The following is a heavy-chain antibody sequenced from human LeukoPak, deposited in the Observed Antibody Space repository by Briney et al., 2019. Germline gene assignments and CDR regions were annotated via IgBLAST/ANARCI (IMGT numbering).Heavy chain of an antibody. V-gene: IGHV3-13*01. J-gene: IGHJ3*02. D-gene: IGHD1-26*01. CDR1: GFTFSSYD. Sequence: PGGSLRLSCAASGFTFSSYDMHWVRQATGKGLEWVSAIGTAGDTYYPGSVKGRFTISRENAKNSLYLQMNSLRAGDTAVYYCARASLSLVDPDAFDIWGQGTMVTVSS. CDR3: ARASLSLVDPDAFDI. CDR2: IGTAGDT.